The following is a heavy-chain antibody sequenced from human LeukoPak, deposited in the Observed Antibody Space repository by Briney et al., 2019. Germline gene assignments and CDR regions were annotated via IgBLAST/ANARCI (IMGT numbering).Heavy chain of an antibody. CDR2: IYYSGST. CDR3: ARDSGSYDRSNFDY. V-gene: IGHV4-59*12. Sequence: SETLSLTCTVSGGSISSYYWSWIRQPPGKGLEWIGYIYYSGSTNYNPSLKSRVTISVDTSKNQFSLKLSSVTAADTAVYYCARDSGSYDRSNFDYWGQGTLVTVSS. CDR1: GGSISSYY. D-gene: IGHD1-26*01. J-gene: IGHJ4*02.